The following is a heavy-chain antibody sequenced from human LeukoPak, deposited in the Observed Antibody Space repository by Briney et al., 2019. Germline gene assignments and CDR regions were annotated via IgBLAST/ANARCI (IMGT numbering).Heavy chain of an antibody. CDR1: GFTFSSYW. V-gene: IGHV4-59*01. CDR2: IYYSGST. J-gene: IGHJ6*03. D-gene: IGHD2-8*01. Sequence: PGGSLRLSCAASGFTFSSYWMSWVRQAPGKGLEWIGYIYYSGSTNYNPSLKSRVTISVDTSKNQFSLKLSSVTAADTAVYYCARDRMHMDVWGKGTTVTVSS. CDR3: ARDRMHMDV.